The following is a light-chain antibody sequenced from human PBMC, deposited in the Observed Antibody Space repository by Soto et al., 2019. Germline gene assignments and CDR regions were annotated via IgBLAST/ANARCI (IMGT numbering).Light chain of an antibody. V-gene: IGKV2-30*01. CDR2: KVS. Sequence: DVVMTQSPLSLAVTLGQPASISCRSSQSLVFSDGNSYLDWFQQRPGQPPRRLIYKVSNRDSGVPDRFSGSASGTDFTLKISREEAEDVGVYYCMQGTHWPRTFGQGTRVEI. CDR3: MQGTHWPRT. CDR1: QSLVFSDGNSY. J-gene: IGKJ1*01.